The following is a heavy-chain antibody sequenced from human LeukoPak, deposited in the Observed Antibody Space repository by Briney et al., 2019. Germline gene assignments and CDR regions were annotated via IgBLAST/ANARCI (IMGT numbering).Heavy chain of an antibody. V-gene: IGHV3-23*01. D-gene: IGHD3-9*01. CDR3: AKWGDYDILTGYYDSDY. CDR2: VSGRDDST. Sequence: QPGASLRLSCAASGFTFSNYAMNWVRQAPGKGLEWVSAVSGRDDSTYYADSVKGRFTISRDTSKNTLYLQMNSLRAEDTAVYYCAKWGDYDILTGYYDSDYWGQGTLVTVSS. CDR1: GFTFSNYA. J-gene: IGHJ4*02.